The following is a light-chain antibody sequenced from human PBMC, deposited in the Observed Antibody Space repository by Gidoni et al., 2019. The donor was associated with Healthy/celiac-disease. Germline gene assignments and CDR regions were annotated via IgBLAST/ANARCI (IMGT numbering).Light chain of an antibody. CDR3: QQSYSTLWT. CDR1: QSISNY. J-gene: IGKJ1*01. V-gene: IGKV1-39*01. Sequence: DIQMTQSPSSLSASGGDRVTITRRASQSISNYLNWYQQKPGKAPKLLIYAASSLQSGVPSRFSGSGSGTDFTLTISSLQPEDFATYYCQQSYSTLWTFGQGTKVEIK. CDR2: AAS.